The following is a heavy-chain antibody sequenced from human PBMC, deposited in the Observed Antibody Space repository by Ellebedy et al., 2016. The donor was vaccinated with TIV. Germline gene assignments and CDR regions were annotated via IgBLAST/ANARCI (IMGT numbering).Heavy chain of an antibody. CDR1: GYSFTTYC. D-gene: IGHD1-14*01. V-gene: IGHV5-51*01. Sequence: GESLNISCQGPGYSFTTYCIGWVRQLPGKGLEWMGNIYPGDSDTRYSPSFQGQVTISADKSISTAYLQWSSLKASDTAMYYCARHRGPPDRHGMDVWGQGTTVTVSS. J-gene: IGHJ6*02. CDR3: ARHRGPPDRHGMDV. CDR2: IYPGDSDT.